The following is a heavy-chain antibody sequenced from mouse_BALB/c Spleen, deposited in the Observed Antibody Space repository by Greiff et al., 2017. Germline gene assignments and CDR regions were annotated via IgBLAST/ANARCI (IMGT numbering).Heavy chain of an antibody. Sequence: EVHLVESGGDLVKPGGSLKLSCAASGFTFSSYGMSWVRQTPDKRLEWVATISSGGSYTYYPDSVKGRFTISRDNAKNTLYLQMSSLKSEDTAMYYCAGNYDGTRPFAYWGQGTLVTVSA. D-gene: IGHD2-4*01. CDR2: ISSGGSYT. CDR3: AGNYDGTRPFAY. CDR1: GFTFSSYG. V-gene: IGHV5-6*01. J-gene: IGHJ3*01.